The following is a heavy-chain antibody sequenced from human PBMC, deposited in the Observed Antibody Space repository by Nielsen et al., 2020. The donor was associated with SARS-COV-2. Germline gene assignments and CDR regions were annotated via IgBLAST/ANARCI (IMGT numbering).Heavy chain of an antibody. Sequence: GGSLRLSCAASGFTFDDYAMHWVRQAPGKGLEWVANIKQDGSEKYYVDAVKGRFTISRDNAENSMYLQMNSLRVEDTALYYCAKRGSTSWYEDFFDYWGQGTLVTVSS. J-gene: IGHJ4*02. CDR3: AKRGSTSWYEDFFDY. CDR1: GFTFDDYA. V-gene: IGHV3-7*03. CDR2: IKQDGSEK. D-gene: IGHD6-13*01.